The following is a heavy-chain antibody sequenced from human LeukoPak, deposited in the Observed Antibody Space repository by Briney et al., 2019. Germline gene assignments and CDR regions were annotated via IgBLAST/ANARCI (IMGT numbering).Heavy chain of an antibody. CDR3: ARRRGGSPRRNWFDP. CDR1: GYTFTSYD. D-gene: IGHD3-16*01. CDR2: MNPNSGNT. J-gene: IGHJ5*02. V-gene: IGHV1-8*01. Sequence: ASVKVSCKASGYTFTSYDINWVRQAPGQGLEWMGWMNPNSGNTGYAQKFQGRGTMTRNTSISTAYMELSSLRSEDTAVYYCARRRGGSPRRNWFDPWGQGTLVTVSS.